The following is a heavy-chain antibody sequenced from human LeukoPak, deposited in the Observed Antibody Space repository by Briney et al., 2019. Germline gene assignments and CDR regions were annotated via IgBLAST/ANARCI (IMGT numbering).Heavy chain of an antibody. D-gene: IGHD3-22*01. CDR1: GFTFSSYG. CDR2: VSFNAGNK. CDR3: ARGGYYYIDDY. V-gene: IGHV3-30*03. J-gene: IGHJ4*02. Sequence: GGSLRLSCAASGFTFSSYGMHWVRQAPGKGLEWVAIVSFNAGNKYYADSVKGRFTISRDNSKNTLYLEMNSLRVEDTAVYYCARGGYYYIDDYWGQGTLVTVSS.